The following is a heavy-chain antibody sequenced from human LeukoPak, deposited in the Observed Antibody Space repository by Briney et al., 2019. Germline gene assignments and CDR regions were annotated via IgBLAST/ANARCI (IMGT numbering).Heavy chain of an antibody. CDR2: INDSGRT. J-gene: IGHJ4*02. CDR1: GGSFSDYN. Sequence: LSETLSDSCAVYGGSFSDYNWSWLRQSPEKGLEGIGEINDSGRTHYNPSLKSRVTISVDPAKYQFSLSLSSLTAADTAVYYCARGLDLEGLDYWGQGTVDTVSS. CDR3: ARGLDLEGLDY. D-gene: IGHD1-1*01. V-gene: IGHV4-34*01.